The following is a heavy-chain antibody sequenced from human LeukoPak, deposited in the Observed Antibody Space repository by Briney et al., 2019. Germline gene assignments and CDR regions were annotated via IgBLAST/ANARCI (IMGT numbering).Heavy chain of an antibody. J-gene: IGHJ4*02. CDR1: RFTFGGYG. Sequence: LTGGSLRLSCAASRFTFGGYGMSWLRQAPGKGLEWVSSISGSGGSTHYEDSVKGRFTISRDNSKNALFLQMNSLRAEDTAVYYCAKDRDEGFGELLPVVFDYWGQGTRVTVSS. CDR3: AKDRDEGFGELLPVVFDY. D-gene: IGHD3-10*01. V-gene: IGHV3-23*01. CDR2: ISGSGGST.